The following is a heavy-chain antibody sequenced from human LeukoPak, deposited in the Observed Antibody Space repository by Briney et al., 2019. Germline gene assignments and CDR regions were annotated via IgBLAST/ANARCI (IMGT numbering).Heavy chain of an antibody. CDR2: IYYSGST. V-gene: IGHV4-59*08. CDR1: GGSISSYY. J-gene: IGHJ3*02. Sequence: PSETLSLTCTVSGGSISSYYWSWIRQPPGKGLEWIGYIYYSGSTNYNPSLKSRVTISVDTSKNQFSLKLSSVTAADTAVYYCARRLSYSSKLDIWGQGTMVTVSS. CDR3: ARRLSYSSKLDI. D-gene: IGHD6-13*01.